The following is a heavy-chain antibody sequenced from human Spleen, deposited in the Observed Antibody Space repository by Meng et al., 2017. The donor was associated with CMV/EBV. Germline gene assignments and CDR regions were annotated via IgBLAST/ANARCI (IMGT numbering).Heavy chain of an antibody. CDR2: INPNSGGT. Sequence: VQVVRSGAGVKKPGASVKVSCKASGYTFTGYYMHWVRQAPGQGLEWMGWINPNSGGTNYAQKFQGRVTMTRDTSISTAYMELSRLRSDDTAVYYCARAAWYYYGSGSPNYWGQGTLVTVSS. J-gene: IGHJ4*02. V-gene: IGHV1-2*02. CDR3: ARAAWYYYGSGSPNY. CDR1: GYTFTGYY. D-gene: IGHD3-10*01.